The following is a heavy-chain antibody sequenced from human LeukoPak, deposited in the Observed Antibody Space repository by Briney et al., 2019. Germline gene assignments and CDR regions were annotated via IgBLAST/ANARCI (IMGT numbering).Heavy chain of an antibody. V-gene: IGHV1-18*01. J-gene: IGHJ4*02. CDR2: ISAYNGNT. D-gene: IGHD6-13*01. Sequence: GASVNVSCRASGYTFTSYDINWVRQAPGQGLEWMGWISAYNGNTNYAQKLQGRVTMTTDTSTSTAYMELRSLRSDDTAVYYCARDPQQLVPSEQDYWGQGTLVTVSS. CDR3: ARDPQQLVPSEQDY. CDR1: GYTFTSYD.